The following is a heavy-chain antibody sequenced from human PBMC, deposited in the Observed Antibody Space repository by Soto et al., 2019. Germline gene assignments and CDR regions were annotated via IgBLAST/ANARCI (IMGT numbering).Heavy chain of an antibody. CDR1: GGTFSSYA. Sequence: SVKVSCKASGGTFSSYAISWVRQAPGQRLEWMGGIIPIFGTANYAQKFQGRVTITADESTSTAYMELSSLRSEDTAVYYCASSPRVYNWYFDLWGRGTLVTVS. V-gene: IGHV1-69*13. CDR2: IIPIFGTA. D-gene: IGHD3-16*01. J-gene: IGHJ2*01. CDR3: ASSPRVYNWYFDL.